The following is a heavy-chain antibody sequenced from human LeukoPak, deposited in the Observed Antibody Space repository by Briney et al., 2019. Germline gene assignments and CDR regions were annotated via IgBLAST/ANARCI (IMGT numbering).Heavy chain of an antibody. J-gene: IGHJ5*02. CDR2: INPNSGGT. V-gene: IGHV1-2*02. CDR3: ARDWGFYSTFNWFDP. D-gene: IGHD2/OR15-2a*01. CDR1: GYTFTGYY. Sequence: ASVRVSCKASGYTFTGYYMHWVRQAPGQGLEWMGWINPNSGGTNYAQKFQGRVTMTRDTSISTAYMELSSLRSDDTAMYFCARDWGFYSTFNWFDPWGQGTLVTISS.